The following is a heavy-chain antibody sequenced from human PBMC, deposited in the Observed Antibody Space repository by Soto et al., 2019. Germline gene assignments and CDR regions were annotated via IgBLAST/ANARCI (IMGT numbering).Heavy chain of an antibody. J-gene: IGHJ6*02. V-gene: IGHV1-58*01. D-gene: IGHD3-22*01. CDR2: IVVGSGNT. CDR1: GFTFTSSA. Sequence: GASVKVSCKASGFTFTSSAVQWVRQARGQRLEWIGWIVVGSGNTNYAQKFQERVTITRDMSTSTAYMELSSLRSEDTAVYYCAAVKSDYYDSSGYYTNYYGMDVWGQGTTVTVSS. CDR3: AAVKSDYYDSSGYYTNYYGMDV.